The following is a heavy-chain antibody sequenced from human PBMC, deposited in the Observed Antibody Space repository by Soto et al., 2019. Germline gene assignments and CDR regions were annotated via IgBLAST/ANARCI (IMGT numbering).Heavy chain of an antibody. CDR2: ISGSGGST. CDR3: AKDRRGSGWSRPFDY. D-gene: IGHD6-19*01. CDR1: GFTFSSYA. J-gene: IGHJ4*02. V-gene: IGHV3-23*01. Sequence: GGSLRLSCAASGFTFSSYAMSWVRQAPGKGLEWVSAISGSGGSTYYADSVKGRFTISRDNSKNTLYLQMNSLRAEDTAVYYCAKDRRGSGWSRPFDYWGQGTLVTVSS.